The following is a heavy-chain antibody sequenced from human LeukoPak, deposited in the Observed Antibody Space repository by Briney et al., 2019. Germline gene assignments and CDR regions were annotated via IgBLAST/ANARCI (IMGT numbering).Heavy chain of an antibody. D-gene: IGHD2-15*01. CDR3: ARDGGYCSGGSCYSDAFDI. CDR2: IYYSGST. V-gene: IGHV4-59*01. CDR1: GGSFSGYY. Sequence: PSETLSLTCAVYGGSFSGYYWSWIRQPPGKGLEWIGYIYYSGSTNYNPSLKSRVTISVDTSKNQFSLKLSSVTAADTAVYYCARDGGYCSGGSCYSDAFDIWGQGTMVTVSS. J-gene: IGHJ3*02.